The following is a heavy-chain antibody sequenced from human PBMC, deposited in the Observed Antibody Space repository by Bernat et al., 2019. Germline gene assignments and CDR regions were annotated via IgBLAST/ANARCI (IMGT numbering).Heavy chain of an antibody. CDR1: GYTFTSYA. Sequence: QVQLVQAGAEVKKPGASVKGSCKASGYTFTSYAMHWVRQAPGQRLEWMGWINAGNGNTKYSQKFQGRVTITRDTSASTAYMELSSLRSEDTAVYYCARRVAGSRGADYWGQGTLVTVSS. CDR3: ARRVAGSRGADY. J-gene: IGHJ4*02. V-gene: IGHV1-3*01. CDR2: INAGNGNT. D-gene: IGHD6-19*01.